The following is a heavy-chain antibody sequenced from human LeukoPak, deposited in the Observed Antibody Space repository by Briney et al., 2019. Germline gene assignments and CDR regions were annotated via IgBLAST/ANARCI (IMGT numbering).Heavy chain of an antibody. V-gene: IGHV5-51*01. Sequence: ASVKVSCKGSGYRFTSYWIGWVRQMPGKGLEWMGIIYPDDSDTRYSPSFQGQVTISVDKSISTAYLQWSSLKASDTAMYYCARSASLQPLEYWGQGTLVTVSS. CDR3: ARSASLQPLEY. J-gene: IGHJ4*02. CDR2: IYPDDSDT. D-gene: IGHD1-1*01. CDR1: GYRFTSYW.